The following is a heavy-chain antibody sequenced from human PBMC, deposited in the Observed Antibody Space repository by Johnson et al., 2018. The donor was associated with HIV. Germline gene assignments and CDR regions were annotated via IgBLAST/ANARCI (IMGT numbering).Heavy chain of an antibody. D-gene: IGHD1-1*01. CDR3: AKDQSWIGTGHDTFDI. CDR1: GFTFSSYA. Sequence: QVQLVESGGGLVQPGRSLRLSCAASGFTFSSYAMHWVRQAPGKGLEWVSVIYSGGSTYYADSVKGRFTISRDNSKNTLYLQMNSLRAEDTAVYYCAKDQSWIGTGHDTFDIWGQGTMVTVSS. J-gene: IGHJ3*02. CDR2: IYSGGST. V-gene: IGHV3-NL1*01.